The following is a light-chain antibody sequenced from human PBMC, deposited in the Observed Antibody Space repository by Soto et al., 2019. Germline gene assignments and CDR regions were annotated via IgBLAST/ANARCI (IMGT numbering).Light chain of an antibody. CDR1: QSVDNN. V-gene: IGKV3-15*01. CDR2: AVA. Sequence: EIVLTQSPDTLSVSPGDRVILSCRASQSVDNNIAWYQWKPGQAPRLVMYAVATRAAGFPARFSGSGSGTEFTLTISSLQPEDVVLYYCQQYYDWPPWTFGQGTKV. CDR3: QQYYDWPPWT. J-gene: IGKJ1*01.